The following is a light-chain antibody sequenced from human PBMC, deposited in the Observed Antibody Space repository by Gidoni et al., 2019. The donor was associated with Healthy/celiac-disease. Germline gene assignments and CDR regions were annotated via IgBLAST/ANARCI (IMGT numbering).Light chain of an antibody. J-gene: IGKJ2*01. CDR2: GAS. V-gene: IGKV3-20*01. Sequence: EIVLTQSPGTLSLSPGERATLSCSASQSVSSSYLAWYQQKPGQAPRLLIYGASSRATSIPDRFSGSGSATDFTLTISRLEPEDFAVYYCQQYGSSLMYTFGQGTKLEIK. CDR3: QQYGSSLMYT. CDR1: QSVSSSY.